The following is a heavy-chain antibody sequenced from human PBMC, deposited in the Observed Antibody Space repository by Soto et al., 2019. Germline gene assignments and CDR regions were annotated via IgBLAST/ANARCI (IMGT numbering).Heavy chain of an antibody. CDR2: ISSRGNNI. CDR3: AREYYEYGLDV. CDR1: GFSFSTYS. V-gene: IGHV3-48*02. J-gene: IGHJ6*02. Sequence: EVQLVDSGGGVVQPGGSLRLSCAASGFSFSTYSMNWVRQAPGKGLEWVSYISSRGNNIYYADSVKGRFTISRDNAKNSLNLQMNSLRDEDTAVYYCAREYYEYGLDVWAQGTTVIVSS. D-gene: IGHD3-22*01.